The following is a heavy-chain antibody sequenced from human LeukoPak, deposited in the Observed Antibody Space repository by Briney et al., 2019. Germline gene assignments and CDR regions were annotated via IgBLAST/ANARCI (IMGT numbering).Heavy chain of an antibody. CDR3: ARIMADAFDI. CDR2: INPSGGST. D-gene: IGHD2-8*01. V-gene: IGHV1-46*01. J-gene: IGHJ3*02. Sequence: GASVKVSCKASGYTFTSYYMHWVRQAPGQGLEWMGVINPSGGSTSYAQKFRGRVTMTRDTSTSTVYMELSSLRSEDTAVYYCARIMADAFDIWGQGTMVTVSS. CDR1: GYTFTSYY.